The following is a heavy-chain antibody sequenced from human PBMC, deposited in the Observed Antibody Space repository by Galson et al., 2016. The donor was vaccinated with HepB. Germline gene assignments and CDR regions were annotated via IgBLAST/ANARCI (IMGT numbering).Heavy chain of an antibody. CDR2: TWYDEINK. Sequence: SLRLSCAASGFTFSIYGMHWVRQAPGKGLEWVAVTWYDEINKYYADSVKGRFIISRDYSKNTLYLQMNSLRVDDTAVYYCARASQPYCSSTSCYAGYYHYYGMDVWGQGTTVTVSS. CDR1: GFTFSIYG. J-gene: IGHJ6*02. D-gene: IGHD2-2*01. CDR3: ARASQPYCSSTSCYAGYYHYYGMDV. V-gene: IGHV3-33*01.